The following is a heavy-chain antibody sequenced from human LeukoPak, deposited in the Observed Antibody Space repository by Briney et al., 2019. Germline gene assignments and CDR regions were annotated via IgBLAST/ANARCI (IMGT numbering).Heavy chain of an antibody. CDR1: GGSISSGSYY. J-gene: IGHJ5*02. CDR3: ARDSPIAAAMNWFDP. CDR2: IYTSGST. D-gene: IGHD6-13*01. V-gene: IGHV4-61*02. Sequence: SETLSLTCTVSGGSISSGSYYWSWIRQPAGKGLEWIGRIYTSGSTNYNPSLKSRVTISVDTSKNQFSLKLSSVTAADTAVYYCARDSPIAAAMNWFDPWGQGTLVTVSS.